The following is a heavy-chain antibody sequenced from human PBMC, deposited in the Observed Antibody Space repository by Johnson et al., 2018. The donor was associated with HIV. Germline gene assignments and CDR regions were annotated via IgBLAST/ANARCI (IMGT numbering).Heavy chain of an antibody. CDR3: AKDYPAMVSSNALDI. CDR1: GFTFSSYD. J-gene: IGHJ3*02. V-gene: IGHV3-13*01. Sequence: VQLVESGGGVVQPGTSLRLSCAASGFTFSSYDMHWVRQATGKGLEWVSAIGTAGDTYYPGSVKGRFTISRENAKNSLYPQMNSLRSGDTAVYYCAKDYPAMVSSNALDIWGQGPMVTVSS. CDR2: IGTAGDT. D-gene: IGHD5-18*01.